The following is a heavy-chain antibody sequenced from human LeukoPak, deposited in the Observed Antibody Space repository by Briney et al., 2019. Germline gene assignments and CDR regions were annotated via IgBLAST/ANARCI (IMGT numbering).Heavy chain of an antibody. CDR1: GYTFTGLY. V-gene: IGHV1-2*02. Sequence: GASVKVSCKPFGYTFTGLYIHWVRQAPGQGLQWIGWINPKNGATKYSQNFRGRVTMTRDTSIDTAYMELSSLTSDDTATYYCARPTHRLTVTTPIDYWGQGTLVTVSS. J-gene: IGHJ4*02. CDR3: ARPTHRLTVTTPIDY. CDR2: INPKNGAT. D-gene: IGHD4-17*01.